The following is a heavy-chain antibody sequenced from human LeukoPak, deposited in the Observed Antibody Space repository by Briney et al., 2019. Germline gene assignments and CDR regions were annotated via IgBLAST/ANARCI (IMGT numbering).Heavy chain of an antibody. Sequence: SQTLSLTCTVSGGSINSGGYYWSWIRQHPGKGLEWIGYIYYSGSTYYNPSLKSRVTISVDTSKNYFSLKLSSVTAADTAVYYCATLQEGQISDWGQGTLVTVSS. J-gene: IGHJ4*02. V-gene: IGHV4-31*03. CDR2: IYYSGST. CDR3: ATLQEGQISD. CDR1: GGSINSGGYY. D-gene: IGHD3-10*01.